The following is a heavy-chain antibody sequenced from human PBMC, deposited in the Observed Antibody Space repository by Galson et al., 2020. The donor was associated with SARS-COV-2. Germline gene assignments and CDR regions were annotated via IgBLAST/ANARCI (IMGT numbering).Heavy chain of an antibody. J-gene: IGHJ6*02. CDR3: AKDLQSSNSWYLGDYYYYGMDV. V-gene: IGHV1-3*04. D-gene: IGHD4-4*01. CDR2: INIANGDK. CDR1: GDTFTTFT. Sequence: GESLKISCKASGDTFTTFTIHWIRQAPGQRLEWMGWINIANGDKKFSQKFQGRVTISRVTSASTAYLELSSLRSEDTAIYYCAKDLQSSNSWYLGDYYYYGMDVWGQGTTVTVSS.